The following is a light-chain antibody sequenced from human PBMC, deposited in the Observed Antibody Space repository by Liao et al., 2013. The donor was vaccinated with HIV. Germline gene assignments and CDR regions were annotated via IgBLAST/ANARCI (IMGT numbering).Light chain of an antibody. V-gene: IGLV3-1*01. CDR3: QVWDSSSEDVV. J-gene: IGLJ2*01. CDR2: YDS. CDR1: RLGDKY. Sequence: SYEVTQPPSVSVSPGQTASIPCSGDRLGDKYACWYQQKPGQAPVLVIYYDSDRPSGIPERFSGSNSGNTATLTISRVEAGDEADYYCQVWDSSSEDVVFGGGTKLTVL.